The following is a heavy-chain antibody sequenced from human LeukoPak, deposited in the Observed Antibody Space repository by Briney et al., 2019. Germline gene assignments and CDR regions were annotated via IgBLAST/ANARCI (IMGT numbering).Heavy chain of an antibody. J-gene: IGHJ4*02. CDR2: IYYSGST. V-gene: IGHV4-59*01. CDR3: ARSGIYDYVWGSYRYPFDY. D-gene: IGHD3-16*02. Sequence: PSETLSLTCTVSGGSISSYYWSWIRQPPGKGLEWIGYIYYSGSTNYNPSLKSRVTISVETSKNQFSLKLSSVTAADTAVYYCARSGIYDYVWGSYRYPFDYWGQGTLVTVSS. CDR1: GGSISSYY.